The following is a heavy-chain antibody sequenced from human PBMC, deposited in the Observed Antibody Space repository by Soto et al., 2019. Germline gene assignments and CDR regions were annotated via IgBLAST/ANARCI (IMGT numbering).Heavy chain of an antibody. CDR1: GFTFSSYA. V-gene: IGHV3-30-3*01. CDR3: ASDIVLVPAATYYGMGG. J-gene: IGHJ6*02. Sequence: QVQLVESGGGVVQPGRSLRLSCAASGFTFSSYAMHWVRQAPGKGLEWVAVISYDGSNKYYADSVKGRFTISRDNSKNKLYMQMNSLRAEDTAVYYCASDIVLVPAATYYGMGGWGQETTVTVSS. CDR2: ISYDGSNK. D-gene: IGHD2-2*01.